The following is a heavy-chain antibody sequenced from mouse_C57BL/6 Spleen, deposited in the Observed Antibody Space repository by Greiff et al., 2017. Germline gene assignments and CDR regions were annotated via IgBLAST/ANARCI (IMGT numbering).Heavy chain of an antibody. CDR3: ARGGGIYYGNYDYAMDY. Sequence: LVESGAELAKPGASVKLSCKASGYTFTSYWMHWVKQRPGQGLEWIGYINPSSGYTKYNQKFKDKATLTADKSSSTAYMQLSSLTYADAAVDYCARGGGIYYGNYDYAMDYWGQGTSVTVSS. D-gene: IGHD2-1*01. CDR2: INPSSGYT. CDR1: GYTFTSYW. V-gene: IGHV1-7*01. J-gene: IGHJ4*01.